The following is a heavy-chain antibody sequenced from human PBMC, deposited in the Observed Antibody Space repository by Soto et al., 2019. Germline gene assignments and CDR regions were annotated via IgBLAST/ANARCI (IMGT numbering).Heavy chain of an antibody. J-gene: IGHJ6*02. CDR3: ATRTDYYYGSGSLGGMDV. Sequence: QVQLQESGPGLVKPSQTLSLTCTVSGGSISSGSYYWSWIRQLPGQGLEWIGYIYYSGSTYYNPSLQSRVTIAVDTSKNQFSLKLNSVTAADTAVYYCATRTDYYYGSGSLGGMDVWGQGTTVTVSS. V-gene: IGHV4-31*03. D-gene: IGHD3-10*01. CDR1: GGSISSGSYY. CDR2: IYYSGST.